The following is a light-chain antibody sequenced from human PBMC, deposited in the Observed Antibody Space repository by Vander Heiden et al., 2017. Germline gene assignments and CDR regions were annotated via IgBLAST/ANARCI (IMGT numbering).Light chain of an antibody. CDR2: DAS. CDR3: QQDDNEPLT. Sequence: DIQMTQSPSSLSASVGDRVTITCQASQDISNYLNWYQQKPGKAPKLLIYDASNFETAVLSTFSGRASLRAITFSISMMNPADIPTSYSQQDDNEPLTFGGGTKVEIK. CDR1: QDISNY. V-gene: IGKV1-33*01. J-gene: IGKJ4*01.